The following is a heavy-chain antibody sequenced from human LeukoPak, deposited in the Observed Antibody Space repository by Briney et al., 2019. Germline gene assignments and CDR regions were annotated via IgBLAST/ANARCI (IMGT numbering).Heavy chain of an antibody. V-gene: IGHV4-30-2*01. CDR1: GGSISSGGYY. Sequence: PSETLSLTCTVSGGSISSGGYYWSWIRQPPGKGLEWIGYIYHSGSTYYNPSLKSRVTISVDRSKNQFSLKLSSVTAADTAVYYCARFRYYDFWSGLQERENWFDPWGQGTLVTVSS. CDR3: ARFRYYDFWSGLQERENWFDP. D-gene: IGHD3-3*01. CDR2: IYHSGST. J-gene: IGHJ5*02.